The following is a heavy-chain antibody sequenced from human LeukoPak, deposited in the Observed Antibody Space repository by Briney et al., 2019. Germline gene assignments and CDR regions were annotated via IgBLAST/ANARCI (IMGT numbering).Heavy chain of an antibody. V-gene: IGHV3-30-3*01. J-gene: IGHJ4*02. CDR3: ARDYWWNYDY. CDR2: ISKDGSDK. D-gene: IGHD1-7*01. Sequence: GGSLRLSCAASGFTFSDYAMHWVRQAPGKGLEWVAVISKDGSDKYYPGSVRGRFTISRDNSKNTIHLQMDSLRAEDTAIYYCARDYWWNYDYWGQGTLVTVSS. CDR1: GFTFSDYA.